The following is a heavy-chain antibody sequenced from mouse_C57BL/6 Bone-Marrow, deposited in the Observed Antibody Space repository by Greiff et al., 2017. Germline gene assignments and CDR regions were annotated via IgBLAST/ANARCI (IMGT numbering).Heavy chain of an antibody. D-gene: IGHD1-1*01. CDR3: ATPLIITEGYFDY. V-gene: IGHV1-74*01. J-gene: IGHJ2*01. Sequence: QVQLQQPGAELVKPGASVKVSCKASGYTFTSSWMHWVKQRPGQGLEWIGRIHPSDSDTNYNQKFKGKATLTVDKSSSTAYMQLSSLTSEDSAVYYCATPLIITEGYFDYWGQGTTLTVSS. CDR1: GYTFTSSW. CDR2: IHPSDSDT.